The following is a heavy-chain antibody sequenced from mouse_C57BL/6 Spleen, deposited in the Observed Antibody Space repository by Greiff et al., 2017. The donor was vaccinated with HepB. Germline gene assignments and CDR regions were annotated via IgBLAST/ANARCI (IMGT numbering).Heavy chain of an antibody. CDR1: GYTFTSYW. CDR3: ARKNDYYEFAY. J-gene: IGHJ3*01. V-gene: IGHV1-52*01. D-gene: IGHD1-1*01. Sequence: VQLQQPGAELVRPGSSVKLSCKASGYTFTSYWMHWVKQRPIQGLEWIGNIDPSDSETHYNQKFKDKATLTVDKSSSTAYMQLSSLTSEDSAVYYCARKNDYYEFAYWGQGTLVTVSA. CDR2: IDPSDSET.